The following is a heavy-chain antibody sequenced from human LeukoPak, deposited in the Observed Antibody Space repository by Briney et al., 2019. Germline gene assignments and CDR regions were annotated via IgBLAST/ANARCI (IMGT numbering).Heavy chain of an antibody. J-gene: IGHJ4*02. Sequence: PGGSLRLSCAASGFTFDDYGMSWVRQAPGKGLEWASGINWNGGSTGYADSVKGRFTISRDNSKNTLYLQMNSLRAEDTAVYYCAKMRGYSSGWEHFDYWGQGTLVTVSS. V-gene: IGHV3-20*04. D-gene: IGHD6-19*01. CDR3: AKMRGYSSGWEHFDY. CDR1: GFTFDDYG. CDR2: INWNGGST.